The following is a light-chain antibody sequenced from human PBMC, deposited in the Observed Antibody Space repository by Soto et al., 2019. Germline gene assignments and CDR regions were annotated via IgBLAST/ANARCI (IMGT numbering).Light chain of an antibody. J-gene: IGKJ4*01. CDR2: GAS. CDR3: QEYGNSPA. V-gene: IGKV3-20*01. CDR1: QSVSSSY. Sequence: EIVLTQSPGTLSLSPGERATLSCRASQSVSSSYLAWYQQKPGQAPRLLIYGASSRATGIPDRFSGSGSWADFTLTISSLEPEDLAVDYCQEYGNSPAFGGGTKVEIK.